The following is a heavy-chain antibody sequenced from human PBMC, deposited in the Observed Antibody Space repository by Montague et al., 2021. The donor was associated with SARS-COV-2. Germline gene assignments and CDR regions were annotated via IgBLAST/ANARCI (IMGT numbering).Heavy chain of an antibody. CDR1: GVSISSYY. Sequence: SETLSLTCTVSGVSISSYYWSWIRQPPGKGLEWIGYINYSGSTNYNPSLKSRVTISVDTSKNQFSLKLSSVTAADTAVYYCARVFPRWLQFDPYFDYWGQGTLVTVSS. CDR2: INYSGST. D-gene: IGHD5-24*01. J-gene: IGHJ4*02. V-gene: IGHV4-59*01. CDR3: ARVFPRWLQFDPYFDY.